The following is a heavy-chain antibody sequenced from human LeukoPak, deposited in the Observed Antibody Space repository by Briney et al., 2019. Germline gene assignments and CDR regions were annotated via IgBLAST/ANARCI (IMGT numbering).Heavy chain of an antibody. CDR2: IWYDGSNK. CDR3: ARLINYDYLDY. J-gene: IGHJ4*02. Sequence: GGSLRLSCAASGFTFSSYGMHWVRQAPGKGLEWVAVIWYDGSNKYYADSVKGRFTISRDNSKNTLYLQMNGLRAEDTAVYYCARLINYDYLDYWGQGTLVTVSS. CDR1: GFTFSSYG. D-gene: IGHD3-10*01. V-gene: IGHV3-33*01.